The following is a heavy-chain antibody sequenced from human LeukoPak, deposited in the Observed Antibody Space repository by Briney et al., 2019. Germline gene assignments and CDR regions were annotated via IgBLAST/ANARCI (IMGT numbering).Heavy chain of an antibody. V-gene: IGHV1-18*01. D-gene: IGHD6-6*01. CDR3: ARGVDSSSYD. Sequence: ASVKVSCKASGYTFTSYGISWVRQAPGQGLEWMGWISAYNGNTNYAQKLQGRVTMTTVTSISTAYMELSRLKSDDTAVYYCARGVDSSSYDWGQGTLVTVSS. CDR1: GYTFTSYG. J-gene: IGHJ4*02. CDR2: ISAYNGNT.